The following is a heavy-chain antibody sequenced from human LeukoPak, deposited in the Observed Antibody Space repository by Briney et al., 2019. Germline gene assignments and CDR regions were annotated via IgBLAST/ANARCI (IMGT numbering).Heavy chain of an antibody. D-gene: IGHD4-17*01. J-gene: IGHJ4*02. CDR1: GFTFSSYS. CDR2: ISSSGSTI. CDR3: ARRKNDYGDFDY. V-gene: IGHV3-48*04. Sequence: AGGSLRLSCAASGFTFSSYSINWVRQAPGKGLEWVSYISSSGSTIYYADSVKGRFTISRDNAKNSLYLQMNSLRAEDTAVYFCARRKNDYGDFDYWGQGTLLTVSS.